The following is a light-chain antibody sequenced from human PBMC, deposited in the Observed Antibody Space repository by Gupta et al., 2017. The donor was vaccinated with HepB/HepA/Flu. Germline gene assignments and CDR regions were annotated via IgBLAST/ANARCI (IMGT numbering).Light chain of an antibody. CDR1: QNTGYW. V-gene: IGKV1-5*03. Sequence: DIQMTQSPSTLSASVGDRVTITCRASQNTGYWLAWFQQKPGKAPNLLISKTSTLESGVPSRFSGSRFGTEFTLTISSLQPDDFATYYCQQYNNYPWTFGQGTKVEIK. CDR2: KTS. CDR3: QQYNNYPWT. J-gene: IGKJ1*01.